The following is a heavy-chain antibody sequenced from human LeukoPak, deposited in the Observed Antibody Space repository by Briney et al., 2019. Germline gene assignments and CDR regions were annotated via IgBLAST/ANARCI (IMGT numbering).Heavy chain of an antibody. CDR2: IRNDGSNK. J-gene: IGHJ4*02. Sequence: GGSLRLSCAASGFTFSSYSMNWVRQAPGKGLEWVAFIRNDGSNKYYADSVKGRFTISRDNAKNTLYLQMNSLRAEDTAVYYCARVTAVAGTSVGVDAWGQGILVTVS. D-gene: IGHD6-19*01. V-gene: IGHV3-30*02. CDR3: ARVTAVAGTSVGVDA. CDR1: GFTFSSYS.